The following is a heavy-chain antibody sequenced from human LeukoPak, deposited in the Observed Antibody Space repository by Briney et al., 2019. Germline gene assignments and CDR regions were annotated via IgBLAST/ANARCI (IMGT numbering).Heavy chain of an antibody. V-gene: IGHV1-69*04. CDR3: ARGGSGSQYAFDI. J-gene: IGHJ3*02. Sequence: GASVKVPCKASGGTFSSYAISWVRQAPGQGLEWMGRIIPILGIANYAQKFQGRVTITADKSTSTAYMELSSLRSEDTAVYYCARGGSGSQYAFDIWGQGTMVTVSS. CDR1: GGTFSSYA. CDR2: IIPILGIA. D-gene: IGHD3-10*01.